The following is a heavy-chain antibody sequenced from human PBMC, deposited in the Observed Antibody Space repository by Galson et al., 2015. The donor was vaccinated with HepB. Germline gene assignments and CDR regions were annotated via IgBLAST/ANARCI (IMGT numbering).Heavy chain of an antibody. D-gene: IGHD1-14*01. V-gene: IGHV3-33*01. Sequence: SLRLSCAASTSTFSNSAIHWVRQTPGKGLEWVAVMSYGESNESYSDSVQGRFTISRGNSKNTIYLQMVSLRVDDTAVYYCAREREVRGINYFDYWGQGTLVTVSS. CDR3: AREREVRGINYFDY. CDR1: TSTFSNSA. CDR2: MSYGESNE. J-gene: IGHJ4*02.